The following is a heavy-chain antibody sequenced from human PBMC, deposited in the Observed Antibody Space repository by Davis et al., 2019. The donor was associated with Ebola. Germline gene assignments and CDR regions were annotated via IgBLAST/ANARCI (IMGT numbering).Heavy chain of an antibody. D-gene: IGHD5-24*01. CDR1: GYTFTGYY. V-gene: IGHV1-2*04. Sequence: ASVKVSCKASGYTFTGYYMHWVRQAPGQGLEWMGWINPNSGGTNYAQKFQGWVTMTRDTSISTACMELSSLRSEDTAVYYCARGMAAEYYYYGMDVWGQGTTVTVSS. CDR2: INPNSGGT. J-gene: IGHJ6*02. CDR3: ARGMAAEYYYYGMDV.